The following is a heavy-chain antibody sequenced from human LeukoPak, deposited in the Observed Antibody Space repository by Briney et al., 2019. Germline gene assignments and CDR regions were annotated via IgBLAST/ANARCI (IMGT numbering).Heavy chain of an antibody. D-gene: IGHD2-8*01. CDR3: AKVPLDYIYAIYWFDP. Sequence: GSLRLSCAASGFTFSSYAMSWVRQAPGKGLEWVSAISGSGGSTYYADSVKGRFTISRDNSKNTLYLQMNSLRAEDTAVYYCAKVPLDYIYAIYWFDPWGQGTLVTVSS. V-gene: IGHV3-23*01. CDR2: ISGSGGST. CDR1: GFTFSSYA. J-gene: IGHJ5*02.